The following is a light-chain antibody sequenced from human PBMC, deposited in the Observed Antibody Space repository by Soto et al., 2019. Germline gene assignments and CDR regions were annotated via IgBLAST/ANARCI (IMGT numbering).Light chain of an antibody. CDR2: NSN. CDR1: SSNIGTNS. V-gene: IGLV1-44*01. J-gene: IGLJ2*01. CDR3: ATGDDSLNGPV. Sequence: QSVLTQPPSTSGTPGQRVTISCSGSSSNIGTNSVNWYQQLPGTAPKLLIYNSNQRPSGVPDRFSGSKSGTSASLAISGLQSEDEADYYCATGDDSLNGPVFGGGTKLTVL.